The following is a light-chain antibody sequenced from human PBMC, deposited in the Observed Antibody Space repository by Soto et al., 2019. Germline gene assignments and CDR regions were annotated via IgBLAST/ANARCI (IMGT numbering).Light chain of an antibody. CDR1: QSVSSN. V-gene: IGKV3-15*01. CDR2: VAS. CDR3: QHYNAWPLT. Sequence: EIVMTQSPATLSVSPGERATLSCRASQSVSSNLAWYQQKPGQTPKLLIYVASTRATGIPARFSVSGSGTEFTLTISSLQSADFAVYYSQHYNAWPLTFGGGTKVEFK. J-gene: IGKJ4*01.